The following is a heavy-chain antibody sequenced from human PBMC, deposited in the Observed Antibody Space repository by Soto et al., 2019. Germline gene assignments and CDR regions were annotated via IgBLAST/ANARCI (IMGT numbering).Heavy chain of an antibody. J-gene: IGHJ4*02. CDR3: AKDITFWSGLIDY. V-gene: IGHV3-9*01. CDR2: ISWNSGSI. CDR1: GFTFDDYA. Sequence: GGSLRLSCAASGFTFDDYAMHWVRQAPGKGLEWVSGISWNSGSIGYADSVKGRFTISRDNAKNSLYLQMNSLRAEDTALYYCAKDITFWSGLIDYWGEGTLVTVSS. D-gene: IGHD3-3*01.